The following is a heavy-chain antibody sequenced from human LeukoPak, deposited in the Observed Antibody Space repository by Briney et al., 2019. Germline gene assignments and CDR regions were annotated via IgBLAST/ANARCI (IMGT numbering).Heavy chain of an antibody. Sequence: PGRSLRLSCAASGFTFSSYGMHWVRQAPGKGLEWVAFIRYDGSNKYYADSVKGRFTISRDNSKNTLYLQMNSLRAEDTAVYYCAKLGYYDILTGYNPGDYWGQGTLVTVSS. CDR1: GFTFSSYG. D-gene: IGHD3-9*01. V-gene: IGHV3-30*02. CDR2: IRYDGSNK. CDR3: AKLGYYDILTGYNPGDY. J-gene: IGHJ4*02.